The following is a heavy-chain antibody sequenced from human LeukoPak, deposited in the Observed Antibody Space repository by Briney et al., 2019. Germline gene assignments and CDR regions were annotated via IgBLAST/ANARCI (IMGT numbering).Heavy chain of an antibody. CDR1: GGSISSGTYY. Sequence: PSETLSLTCTVSGGSISSGTYYWSWIRQPPGKGLEWIGEINHSGSTNYNPSLKSRVTISVDTSKNQFSLKLSSVTAADTAVYYCARGPGGLWFGELLAPRYLDLWGRGTLVTVSS. CDR3: ARGPGGLWFGELLAPRYLDL. CDR2: INHSGST. V-gene: IGHV4-39*07. D-gene: IGHD3-10*01. J-gene: IGHJ2*01.